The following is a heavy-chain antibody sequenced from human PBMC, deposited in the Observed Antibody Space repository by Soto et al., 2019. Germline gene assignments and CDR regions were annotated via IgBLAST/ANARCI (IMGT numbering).Heavy chain of an antibody. CDR3: ARAPIRERNWFDP. CDR1: GGSISSGGYY. D-gene: IGHD3-16*01. CDR2: IYYSGST. J-gene: IGHJ5*02. Sequence: SETLSLTCTVSGGSISSGGYYWSWIRQHPGKGLEWIGYIYYSGSTYYNPSLKSRVTISVDTSKNQFSLKLSSVTAADTAVYYCARAPIRERNWFDPWGQGTLVTVSS. V-gene: IGHV4-31*03.